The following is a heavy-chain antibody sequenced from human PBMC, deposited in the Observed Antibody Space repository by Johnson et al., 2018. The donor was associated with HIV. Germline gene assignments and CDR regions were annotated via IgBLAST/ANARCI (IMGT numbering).Heavy chain of an antibody. V-gene: IGHV3-7*05. Sequence: VQLVESGGGLVQPGGSLRLSCAASGFTFSRYWMSWVRQAPGKGLEWVANIKQDGSEKYYVDSVKGRFTISRDNAKNSLYLQMNSLRAEDTAVYYCARRYSGSYGAFDIWGQGTMVTVSS. CDR1: GFTFSRYW. CDR3: ARRYSGSYGAFDI. J-gene: IGHJ3*02. CDR2: IKQDGSEK. D-gene: IGHD1-26*01.